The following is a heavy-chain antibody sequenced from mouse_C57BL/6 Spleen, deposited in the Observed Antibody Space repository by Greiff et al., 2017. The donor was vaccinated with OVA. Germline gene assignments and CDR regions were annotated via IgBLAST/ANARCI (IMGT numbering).Heavy chain of an antibody. CDR1: GYSITSGYY. J-gene: IGHJ2*01. D-gene: IGHD2-4*01. CDR2: ISYDGSN. V-gene: IGHV3-6*01. Sequence: EVQVVESGPGLVKPSQSLSLTCSVTGYSITSGYYWNWIRQFPGNKLEWMGYISYDGSNNYNPSLKNRISITRDTSKNQFFLKLNSVTTEDTATYYCASYYDYDSFFDYWGQGTTLTVSS. CDR3: ASYYDYDSFFDY.